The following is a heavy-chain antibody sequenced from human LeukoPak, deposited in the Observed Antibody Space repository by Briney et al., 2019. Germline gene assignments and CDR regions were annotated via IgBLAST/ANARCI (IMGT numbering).Heavy chain of an antibody. D-gene: IGHD5-18*01. J-gene: IGHJ4*02. CDR1: GFTVSNNY. CDR3: ARGLGYSSGLYHFDY. Sequence: GGSLRLSCAASGFTVSNNYMSWVRQAPGKGLEWVPVIYSGGSTYYANSVKGRFTISRDNSKNTLFLQMNSLRAEDTAVYYCARGLGYSSGLYHFDYWGQGTLVTVSS. CDR2: IYSGGST. V-gene: IGHV3-53*01.